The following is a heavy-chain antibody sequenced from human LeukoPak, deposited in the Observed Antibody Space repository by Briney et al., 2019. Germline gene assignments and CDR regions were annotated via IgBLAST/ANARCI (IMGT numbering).Heavy chain of an antibody. CDR1: GYTFTGYY. J-gene: IGHJ4*02. Sequence: ASVKVSCKASGYTFTGYYMHWVRQAPGQGLEWMGWINPNSGGTNYAQKFQGRVTMTRDTSISTAYMELSSLRSEDTAVYYCATAVDYYDSSGYYQLDYWGQGTLVTVSS. CDR2: INPNSGGT. V-gene: IGHV1-2*02. D-gene: IGHD3-22*01. CDR3: ATAVDYYDSSGYYQLDY.